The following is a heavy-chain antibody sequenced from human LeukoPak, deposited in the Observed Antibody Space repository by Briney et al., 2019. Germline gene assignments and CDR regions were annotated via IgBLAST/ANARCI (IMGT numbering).Heavy chain of an antibody. J-gene: IGHJ6*03. CDR3: ARLHRSGYYYYYYMDV. CDR2: INHSGST. Sequence: PSETLSLTCTVSGDSISSSSSYWGWIRQPPGEGLEWIGEINHSGSTNYNPSLKSRVTISVDTSKNQFSLKLSSVTAADTAVYYCARLHRSGYYYYYYMDVWGKGTTVTISS. V-gene: IGHV4-39*07. CDR1: GDSISSSSSY.